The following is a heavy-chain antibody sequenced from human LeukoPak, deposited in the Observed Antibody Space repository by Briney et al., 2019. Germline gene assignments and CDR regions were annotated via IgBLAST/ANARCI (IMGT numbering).Heavy chain of an antibody. D-gene: IGHD5-12*01. V-gene: IGHV1-18*01. CDR1: GYTFTSYG. CDR2: ISAYNGNT. J-gene: IGHJ4*02. Sequence: GASVKVSCKASGYTFTSYGISWVRQAPGQGLEWMGWISAYNGNTNYAQKLQGRVTMTTDTSTSTAYMELRSLRSDDTAVYYCARDTGLRSAAVSYAYWGQGTLVTVSS. CDR3: ARDTGLRSAAVSYAY.